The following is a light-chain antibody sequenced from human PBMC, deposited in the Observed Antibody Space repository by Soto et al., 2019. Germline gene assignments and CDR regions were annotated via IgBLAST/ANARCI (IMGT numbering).Light chain of an antibody. CDR1: SSDVGGYNY. CDR2: EVS. Sequence: QSALTQPASVSGSPGQSSTISCTGTSSDVGGYNYVSWYQQHPGKAPKLMIYEVSNRPSGVSNRFSGSKSGNTASLTISGLQAEEEADYYCSSYTSSSTLVFGTGTKLTVL. CDR3: SSYTSSSTLV. J-gene: IGLJ1*01. V-gene: IGLV2-14*01.